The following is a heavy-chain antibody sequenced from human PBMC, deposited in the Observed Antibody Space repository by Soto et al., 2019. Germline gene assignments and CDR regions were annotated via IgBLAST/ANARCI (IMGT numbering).Heavy chain of an antibody. D-gene: IGHD5-12*01. V-gene: IGHV3-23*01. J-gene: IGHJ4*01. CDR1: GVTCSSYG. CDR3: AKDLSWLPTPIVATPDSYFDY. Sequence: GGSLRLSWGAAGVTCSSYGRSWIRQDTRKGLEWVSAISGSGGSTYYADSVKGRFTISRDNSKTTLYLQMNSLRAEDTAVYYCAKDLSWLPTPIVATPDSYFDYWGHRTLVTVSS. CDR2: ISGSGGST.